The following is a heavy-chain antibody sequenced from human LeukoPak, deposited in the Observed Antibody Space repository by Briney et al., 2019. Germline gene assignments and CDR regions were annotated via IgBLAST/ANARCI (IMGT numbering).Heavy chain of an antibody. Sequence: PGGSLRLSCAASGFTFSDYYMSWIRQAPGKGLEWVSCISSSGSTIYYAYSVKGRFTISRDNAKNSLYLQMNSLRAEDTAVYYYATIAAAGFHFVDYWGQGTLVTVSS. CDR1: GFTFSDYY. V-gene: IGHV3-11*01. CDR2: ISSSGSTI. D-gene: IGHD6-13*01. J-gene: IGHJ4*02. CDR3: ATIAAAGFHFVDY.